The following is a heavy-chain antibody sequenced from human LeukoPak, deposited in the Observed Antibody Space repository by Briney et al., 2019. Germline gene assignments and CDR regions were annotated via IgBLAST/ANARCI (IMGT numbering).Heavy chain of an antibody. CDR3: ARGGTTRSPPFDF. V-gene: IGHV6-1*01. CDR1: GDSVSSNIAA. CDR2: TYYRYKYYN. D-gene: IGHD4-17*01. Sequence: SQTLSLTCAISGDSVSSNIAAWNWIRQSPSRGLEWLGRTYYRYKYYNEYAVSVKSRITINPEKSNNHFSLQLNSVPPEDTAVYYCARGGTTRSPPFDFWGQGTLVTVSS. J-gene: IGHJ4*02.